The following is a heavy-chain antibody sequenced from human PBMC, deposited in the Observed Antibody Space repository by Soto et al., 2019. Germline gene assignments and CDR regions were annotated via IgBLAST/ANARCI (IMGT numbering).Heavy chain of an antibody. CDR3: AKGPSWFDP. V-gene: IGHV3-23*01. CDR2: ISGNGGT. J-gene: IGHJ5*02. CDR1: GFTFSIYA. Sequence: GGSLRLSCAASGFTFSIYAMSWVRQAPGKGLEWVSTISGNGGTSYADSVKGRFTISRDNSKNTLYLQMNSLRAEDTAVYYCAKGPSWFDPWGQGTLVTVSS.